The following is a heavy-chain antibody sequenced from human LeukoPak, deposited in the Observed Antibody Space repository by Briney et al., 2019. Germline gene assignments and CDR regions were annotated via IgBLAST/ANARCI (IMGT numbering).Heavy chain of an antibody. D-gene: IGHD3-9*01. J-gene: IGHJ3*02. CDR3: ATYWRYFDWLLSDI. CDR1: GLIFGDYW. Sequence: PGGSLILSCEASGLIFGDYWMTWVRQAPGKGLECVANIKHDGSENHYVDSVKGRFTISRDNAKNSLSLQMNSLRAEDTAVYYCATYWRYFDWLLSDIWGLGTMVTVSS. CDR2: IKHDGSEN. V-gene: IGHV3-7*05.